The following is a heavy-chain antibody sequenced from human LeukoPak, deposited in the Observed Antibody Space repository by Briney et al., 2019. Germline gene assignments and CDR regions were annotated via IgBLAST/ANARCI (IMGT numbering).Heavy chain of an antibody. J-gene: IGHJ3*02. D-gene: IGHD6-19*01. CDR1: GFTVSSNS. CDR2: IYGGGSA. V-gene: IGHV3-53*01. Sequence: GGSLRLSCAASGFTVSSNSLSWVRQAPGKGLEWVSLIYGGGSAYYADSVKGRFTISRDNSKNTLYLQMNSLRAEDTAVYYCARDITRAVAGTGGAFDIWGQGTMVTVSS. CDR3: ARDITRAVAGTGGAFDI.